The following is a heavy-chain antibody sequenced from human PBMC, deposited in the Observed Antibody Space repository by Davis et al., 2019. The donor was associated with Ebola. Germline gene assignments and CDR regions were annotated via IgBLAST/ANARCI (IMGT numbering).Heavy chain of an antibody. Sequence: PGGSLRLSCAVSGFTFNNYAMSWVRQAPGKGLDWVSDITGSGGSTYYADSVKGRFTISRDNSKNTLYLQMNSLRAEDTAIYYCAKVGRSARRGLDHWGQGTLVTVSS. CDR1: GFTFNNYA. J-gene: IGHJ4*02. CDR3: AKVGRSARRGLDH. V-gene: IGHV3-23*01. CDR2: ITGSGGST. D-gene: IGHD6-6*01.